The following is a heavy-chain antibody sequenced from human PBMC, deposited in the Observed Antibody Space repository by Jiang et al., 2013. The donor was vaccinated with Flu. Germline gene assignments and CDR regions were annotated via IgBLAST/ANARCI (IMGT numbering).Heavy chain of an antibody. CDR1: GYSISSGYY. D-gene: IGHD3-22*01. J-gene: IGHJ4*02. CDR3: ARDQEYYYDSSGWDY. CDR2: IYHMGST. V-gene: IGHV4-38-2*02. Sequence: LLKPSETLSLTCAVSGYSISSGYYWGWIRQPPGKGLEWIGSIYHMGSTYYNPSLKSRVTISVDTSKNQFSLKLSSVTAADTAVYYCARDQEYYYDSSGWDYWGQGTLVTVSS.